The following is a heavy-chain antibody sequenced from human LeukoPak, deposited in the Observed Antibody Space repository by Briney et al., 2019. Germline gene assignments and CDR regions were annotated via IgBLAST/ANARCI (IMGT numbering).Heavy chain of an antibody. J-gene: IGHJ4*02. CDR2: ISSSGSTI. V-gene: IGHV3-48*03. Sequence: GGSLRLSCAASGFTFSSYEMNWVRQAPGKGLEWVLYISSSGSTIYYADSVKGRFTISRDNAKNTLFLQMNNLRAEDTAVYYCAREDSGSYSYWGQGTLVTVSS. CDR1: GFTFSSYE. D-gene: IGHD1-26*01. CDR3: AREDSGSYSY.